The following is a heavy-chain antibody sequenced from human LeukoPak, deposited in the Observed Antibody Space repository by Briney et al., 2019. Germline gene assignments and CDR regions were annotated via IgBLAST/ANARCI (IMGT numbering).Heavy chain of an antibody. CDR3: AAGPRRVVPGPFDY. Sequence: GGSLRLSCAASGFTSTGYAMGWVRQAPGKGLEWVSSISGSGGSTYYADSVRGRFTISRDYSKNTLSLPMNSLRADDTALYYCAAGPRRVVPGPFDYWGQGTLVTVSS. J-gene: IGHJ4*02. CDR2: ISGSGGST. V-gene: IGHV3-23*01. CDR1: GFTSTGYA. D-gene: IGHD3-22*01.